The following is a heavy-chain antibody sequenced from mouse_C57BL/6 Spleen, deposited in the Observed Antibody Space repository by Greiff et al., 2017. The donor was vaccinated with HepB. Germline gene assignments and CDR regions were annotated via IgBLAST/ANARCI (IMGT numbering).Heavy chain of an antibody. CDR1: GYSITSGYY. J-gene: IGHJ4*01. CDR2: ISYDGSN. Sequence: EVKLQESGPGLVKPSQSLSLTCSVTGYSITSGYYWNWIRQFPGNKLEWMGYISYDGSNNYNPSLKNRISITRDTSKNQFFLKLNSVTTEDTATYYCARDLCYYVDYAMDYWGQGTSVTVSS. D-gene: IGHD1-1*01. CDR3: ARDLCYYVDYAMDY. V-gene: IGHV3-6*01.